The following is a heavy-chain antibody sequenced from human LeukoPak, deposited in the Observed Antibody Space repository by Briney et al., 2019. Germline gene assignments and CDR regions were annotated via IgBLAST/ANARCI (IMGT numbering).Heavy chain of an antibody. Sequence: GGSLRLSCAASGFTFSSYAMSWVRQAPGKGLEWVSAISGSGGSTYYADSVKGRFTISRDNSKNTLYLQMNGLRAEDTAVYYCAKSSSWYGNLDYWGQGTLVTVSS. CDR2: ISGSGGST. V-gene: IGHV3-23*01. J-gene: IGHJ4*02. D-gene: IGHD6-13*01. CDR3: AKSSSWYGNLDY. CDR1: GFTFSSYA.